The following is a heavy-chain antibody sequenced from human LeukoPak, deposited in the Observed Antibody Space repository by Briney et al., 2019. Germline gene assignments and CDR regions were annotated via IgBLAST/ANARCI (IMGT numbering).Heavy chain of an antibody. D-gene: IGHD3-10*01. V-gene: IGHV3-7*01. J-gene: IGHJ4*02. Sequence: GESLRLSCLTSGFTFTTSYMVWVRQAPAKGLEWVAGMNPDGTTVYYVDSVKGRFTVSGDNAKNSLYLQMNNLRVEDTAVYYCARDPAFGAIDYWGQGTLVTV. CDR3: ARDPAFGAIDY. CDR2: MNPDGTTV. CDR1: GFTFTTSY.